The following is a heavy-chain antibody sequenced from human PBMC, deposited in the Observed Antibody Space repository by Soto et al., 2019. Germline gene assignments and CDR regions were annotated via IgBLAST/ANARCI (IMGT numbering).Heavy chain of an antibody. D-gene: IGHD3-3*01. Sequence: QVQLQESGPGLVKPSQTLSLTCTVSGGSISSGDYYWSWIRQPPGKGLEWIGYIYYSGSTYYNPSLKSRVTISVDTSKNQFSLKLSSVTAADTAVYYCARVLLIGYDFWSGYDTTPSGMDVWGQGTTVTVSS. CDR3: ARVLLIGYDFWSGYDTTPSGMDV. CDR1: GGSISSGDYY. CDR2: IYYSGST. V-gene: IGHV4-30-4*01. J-gene: IGHJ6*02.